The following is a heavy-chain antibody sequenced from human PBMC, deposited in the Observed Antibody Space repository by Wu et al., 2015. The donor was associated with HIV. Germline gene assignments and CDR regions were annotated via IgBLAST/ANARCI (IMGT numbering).Heavy chain of an antibody. D-gene: IGHD5-12*01. CDR3: ARVKDIVATIYFDS. CDR2: IIPNHGGA. CDR1: GGSFSRSG. Sequence: QVQLVQSGAEVKKPGSSVKVSCKASGGSFSRSGISWVRQAPGKGFEWMGRIIPNHGGANYAEKFEGRVTITADEATNTAYMDLSRLRSEDTAVYYCARVKDIVATIYFDSWGQGTLVTVSS. J-gene: IGHJ4*02. V-gene: IGHV1-69*11.